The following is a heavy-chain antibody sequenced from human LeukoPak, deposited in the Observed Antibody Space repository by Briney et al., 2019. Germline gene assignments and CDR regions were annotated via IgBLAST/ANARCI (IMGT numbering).Heavy chain of an antibody. D-gene: IGHD6-19*01. CDR1: GYTFPTYW. Sequence: GESLKISCKGSGYTFPTYWIGWVRQMPGKGLEWMGIIYPGDSDTRYSPFFQGQVTISADKSVSTAYLQWNSLKASDTAMYYCARGGTVSDTPDFDFWGQGTLITVSS. CDR3: ARGGTVSDTPDFDF. J-gene: IGHJ4*02. CDR2: IYPGDSDT. V-gene: IGHV5-51*01.